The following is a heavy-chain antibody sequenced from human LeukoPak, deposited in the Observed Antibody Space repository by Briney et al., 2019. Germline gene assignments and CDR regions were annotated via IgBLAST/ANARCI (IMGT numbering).Heavy chain of an antibody. CDR1: GFTFSSYS. CDR2: ISSSSSYI. J-gene: IGHJ4*02. D-gene: IGHD3-10*01. Sequence: GGSLRLSCAASGFTFSSYSMNWVRQAPGKGLEWVSSISSSSSYIYSADSVKGRFTISRDNAKNSLYLQMNGLRAEDTAGYYCARPDYYGSVSFDYWGQGTLVTVSS. V-gene: IGHV3-21*01. CDR3: ARPDYYGSVSFDY.